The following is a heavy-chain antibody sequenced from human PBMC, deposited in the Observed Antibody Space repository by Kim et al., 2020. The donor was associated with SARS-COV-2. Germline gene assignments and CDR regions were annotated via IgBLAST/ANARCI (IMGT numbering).Heavy chain of an antibody. CDR1: GFTFSNAW. V-gene: IGHV3-15*01. CDR2: IKSKTDGGTT. Sequence: GGSLRLSCAASGFTFSNAWMSWVRQAPGKGLEWVGRIKSKTDGGTTDYAAPVKGRFTISRDDSKNTLYLQMNSLKTEDTAVYYCTTEDIVVVVAAPFDYWGQGTLVTVSS. J-gene: IGHJ4*02. D-gene: IGHD2-15*01. CDR3: TTEDIVVVVAAPFDY.